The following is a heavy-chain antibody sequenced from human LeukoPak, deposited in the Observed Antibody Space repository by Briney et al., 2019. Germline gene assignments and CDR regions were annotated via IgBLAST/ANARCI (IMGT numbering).Heavy chain of an antibody. Sequence: GGTLRLSCAASGFTFSSYGMSWVRQAPGKGLEWVSAISGSGGSTYYADSVKGRFTISRDNSKNTLYLQMNSLRAEDTAVYYCAREGGGYTGEFDYWGQGTLVTVSS. D-gene: IGHD5-12*01. J-gene: IGHJ4*02. CDR3: AREGGGYTGEFDY. CDR2: ISGSGGST. CDR1: GFTFSSYG. V-gene: IGHV3-23*01.